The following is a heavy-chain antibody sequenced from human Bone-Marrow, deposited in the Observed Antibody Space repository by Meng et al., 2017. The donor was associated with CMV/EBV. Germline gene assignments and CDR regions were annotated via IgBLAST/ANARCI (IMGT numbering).Heavy chain of an antibody. J-gene: IGHJ4*02. CDR1: RYTFTGYY. V-gene: IGHV1-2*02. D-gene: IGHD6-13*01. Sequence: ASVKVSCKASRYTFTGYYMHWVRQAPGQGLEWMGWINPNSGGTNYAQKFQGRVTMTRDTSISTAYMELSSLRSEDTAVYYCARARSSSRSGGFDYWGQGTLVTVSS. CDR3: ARARSSSRSGGFDY. CDR2: INPNSGGT.